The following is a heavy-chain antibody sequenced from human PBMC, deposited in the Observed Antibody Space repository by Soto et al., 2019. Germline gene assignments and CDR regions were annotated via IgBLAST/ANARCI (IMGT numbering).Heavy chain of an antibody. CDR1: GFTFSTYA. D-gene: IGHD6-6*01. CDR2: ISGSGTST. Sequence: EVQLLESGGSVVQPGGSLRLSCAASGFTFSTYAMHWVRQAPGKGLEWVSVISGSGTSTYYASSVKGRFTISRDNSKNKVYLQMNNLRVDDTAVYYCARVVPLDYWGQGTLVTVSS. V-gene: IGHV3-23*01. CDR3: ARVVPLDY. J-gene: IGHJ4*02.